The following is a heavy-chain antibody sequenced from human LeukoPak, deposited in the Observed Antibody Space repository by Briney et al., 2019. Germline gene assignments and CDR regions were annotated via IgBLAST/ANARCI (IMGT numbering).Heavy chain of an antibody. CDR1: GFSFRNYG. Sequence: PGGSLRLSCVASGFSFRNYGIHWVRQAPGKGLEWVAFMSYDGSEKFYVDSVQGRFTVSRDNAKNSLYLQMNSLRAEDTAVYYCARDPDILTGYSLDYYMDVWGKGTTVTVSS. CDR3: ARDPDILTGYSLDYYMDV. D-gene: IGHD3-9*01. CDR2: MSYDGSEK. V-gene: IGHV3-30*03. J-gene: IGHJ6*03.